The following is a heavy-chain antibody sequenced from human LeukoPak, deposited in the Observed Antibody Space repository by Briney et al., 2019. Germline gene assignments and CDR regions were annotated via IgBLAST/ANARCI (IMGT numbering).Heavy chain of an antibody. D-gene: IGHD4-23*01. CDR2: ILYSGST. CDR3: AGDTVGFDS. CDR1: GASISSYY. V-gene: IGHV4-59*01. Sequence: SETLSLTCTVSGASISSYYWNWIRQPPGKGLEWIGSILYSGSTNYNPSLKSRVSISVDTSKNQFSLKLSSVTAADTAVYYCAGDTVGFDSWGQGALVTASS. J-gene: IGHJ4*02.